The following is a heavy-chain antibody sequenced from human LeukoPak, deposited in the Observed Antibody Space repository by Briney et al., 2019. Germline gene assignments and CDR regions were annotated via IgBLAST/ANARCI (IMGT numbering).Heavy chain of an antibody. CDR3: AREKRDYYGSGSYYLNWFDP. Sequence: SETLSLTCTVSGGSISSYYWGWIRQPAGKGLEWIGRIYTSGSTNYNPSLKSRVTMSVDTSKNQFSLKLSSVTAADTAVYYCAREKRDYYGSGSYYLNWFDPWGQGTLVTVSS. CDR2: IYTSGST. V-gene: IGHV4-4*07. J-gene: IGHJ5*02. D-gene: IGHD3-10*01. CDR1: GGSISSYY.